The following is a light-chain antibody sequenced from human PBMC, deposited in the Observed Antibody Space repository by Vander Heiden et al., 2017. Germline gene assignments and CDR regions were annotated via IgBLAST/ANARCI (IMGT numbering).Light chain of an antibody. J-gene: IGKJ1*01. V-gene: IGKV1-39*01. CDR3: QQIYNIPPWT. CDR1: QTIGIS. Sequence: DIQMTQSPFSLSASVGDRVTITCRASQTIGISLNWYQLKPGKAPKLLIYNASNVQSGVPSGFSGSGYGTEFSLTVSSRQPEDFATYYCQQIYNIPPWTFGQGTKVEIK. CDR2: NAS.